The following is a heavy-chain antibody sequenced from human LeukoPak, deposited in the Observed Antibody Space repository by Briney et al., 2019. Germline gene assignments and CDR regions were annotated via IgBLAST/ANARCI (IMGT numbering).Heavy chain of an antibody. CDR2: IGGSGGST. CDR3: AKDKLVAAFPGTWFDP. J-gene: IGHJ5*02. D-gene: IGHD2-15*01. Sequence: PGGSLRLSCAASGFTFSSYAMSWVRQAPGKGLEWVSGIGGSGGSTSYAESVKGRFTISRDNSKNTLYLQMNSLRAEDTAAYYCAKDKLVAAFPGTWFDPWGQGTLVTVSS. V-gene: IGHV3-23*01. CDR1: GFTFSSYA.